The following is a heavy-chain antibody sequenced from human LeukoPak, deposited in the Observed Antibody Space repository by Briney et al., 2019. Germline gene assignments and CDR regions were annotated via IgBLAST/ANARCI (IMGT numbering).Heavy chain of an antibody. CDR3: ARGLGYCGGDCYYDAFDI. CDR2: ISAYNGNT. V-gene: IGHV1-18*01. CDR1: GYTFTSYG. D-gene: IGHD2-21*02. Sequence: ASVKVSFKASGYTFTSYGISWVRQAPGQGLEWMGWISAYNGNTNYAQKLQGRVTMTTDTSTSTAYMELRSLRSDDTAVYYCARGLGYCGGDCYYDAFDIWGQGTMVTVSS. J-gene: IGHJ3*02.